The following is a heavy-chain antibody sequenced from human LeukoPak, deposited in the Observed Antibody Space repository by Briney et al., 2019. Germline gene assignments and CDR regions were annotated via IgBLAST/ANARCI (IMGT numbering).Heavy chain of an antibody. V-gene: IGHV3-48*01. CDR1: GFTFSSYS. CDR3: ARVRGLGYYYMDV. J-gene: IGHJ6*03. Sequence: GGSLRLSCAASGFTFSSYSMNWVRQAPGKGLEWVSYISSSSSTIYYADSVKGRFTISRDNAKNSLYLQMNSLRAEDTAVYYCARVRGLGYYYMDVWGKGTTVTVSS. CDR2: ISSSSSTI.